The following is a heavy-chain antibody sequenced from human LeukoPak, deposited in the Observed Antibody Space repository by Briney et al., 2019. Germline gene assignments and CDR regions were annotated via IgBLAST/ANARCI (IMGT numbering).Heavy chain of an antibody. J-gene: IGHJ3*02. CDR2: ISAYNGNT. Sequence: ASVKVSCKASGYTFTSYGISWVRQAPGQGLEWMGWISAYNGNTDYAQKLQGRATMTTDPSTSTAYMELRSLRSDDTAVYYCARDRGDIVVVPAASLRLTGDAFDIWGQGTKVTVSS. CDR1: GYTFTSYG. V-gene: IGHV1-18*01. D-gene: IGHD2-2*01. CDR3: ARDRGDIVVVPAASLRLTGDAFDI.